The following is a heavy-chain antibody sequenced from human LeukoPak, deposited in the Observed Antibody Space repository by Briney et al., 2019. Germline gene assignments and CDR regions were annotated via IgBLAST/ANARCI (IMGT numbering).Heavy chain of an antibody. Sequence: GASMKVSCKASGYTFTSYGISWVRQAPGQGLEWMGWISAYNGNTNYAQKLQGRVTMTTDTSTSTAYMELRSLRSDDTAVYYCARDAPLLWFGELSPSPYYYYGMDVWGKGTTVTVSS. D-gene: IGHD3-10*01. V-gene: IGHV1-18*04. CDR2: ISAYNGNT. J-gene: IGHJ6*04. CDR3: ARDAPLLWFGELSPSPYYYYGMDV. CDR1: GYTFTSYG.